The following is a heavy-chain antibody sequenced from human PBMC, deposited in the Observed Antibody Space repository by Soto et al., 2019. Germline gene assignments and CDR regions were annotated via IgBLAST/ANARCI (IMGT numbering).Heavy chain of an antibody. CDR1: GDSITSYY. CDR2: FYYSGAT. V-gene: IGHV4-59*01. D-gene: IGHD1-26*01. CDR3: ARDPELRGYFDY. Sequence: QVQLQESGPGLVKPSETLSLTCTVSGDSITSYYWSWIRQPPGTGLEGIGCFYYSGATNYNPSLKTRVTISIDTSKNQFSLTLSSVTAADTAVYYCARDPELRGYFDYWGLGTLVTVSS. J-gene: IGHJ4*02.